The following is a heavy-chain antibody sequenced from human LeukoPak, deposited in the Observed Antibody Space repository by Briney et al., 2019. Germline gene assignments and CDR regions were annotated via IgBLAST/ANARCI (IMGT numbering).Heavy chain of an antibody. CDR3: ARGHPLTNLYYYMDV. Sequence: ASVKVSCMASGYTFTSYGISWVRQAAGQGLEGMGWISAYNGNTNYAQKLQGRIPMTTDTYTSTAYMELRSLRSDDTAVYYCARGHPLTNLYYYMDVWGKGTTVTVSS. J-gene: IGHJ6*03. V-gene: IGHV1-18*01. D-gene: IGHD3-3*01. CDR1: GYTFTSYG. CDR2: ISAYNGNT.